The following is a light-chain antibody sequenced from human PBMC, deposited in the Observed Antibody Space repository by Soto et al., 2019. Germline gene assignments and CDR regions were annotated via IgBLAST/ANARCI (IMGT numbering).Light chain of an antibody. CDR1: SSDVGGYNY. J-gene: IGLJ1*01. Sequence: QSALTQPPSASGSPGQSVTISCTGTSSDVGGYNYVSWYQQHPGKVPKLMIYEVSKRPSGVPDRFSGSKSGNTASLTVSGLQAEDEADYYCSSYAGSNYVFGTGTKVTVL. V-gene: IGLV2-8*01. CDR2: EVS. CDR3: SSYAGSNYV.